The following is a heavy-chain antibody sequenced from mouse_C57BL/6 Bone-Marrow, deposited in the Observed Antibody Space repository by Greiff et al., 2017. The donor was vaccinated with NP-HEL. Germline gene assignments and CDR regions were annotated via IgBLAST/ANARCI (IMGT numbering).Heavy chain of an antibody. CDR2: IWSGGST. V-gene: IGHV2-2*01. Sequence: VHLVESGPGLVQPSQSLSITCTVSGFSLTSYGVHWVRQSPGKGLEWLGVIWSGGSTDYNAAFISRLSISKDNSKSQVFVKMNGLQADDTAIYYCARNSAGLFDYWGQGTTLTVSS. D-gene: IGHD1-2*01. CDR1: GFSLTSYG. J-gene: IGHJ2*01. CDR3: ARNSAGLFDY.